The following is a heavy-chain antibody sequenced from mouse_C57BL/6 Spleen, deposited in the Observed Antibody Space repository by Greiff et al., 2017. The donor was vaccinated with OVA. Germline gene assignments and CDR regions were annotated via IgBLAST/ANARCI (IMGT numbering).Heavy chain of an antibody. V-gene: IGHV1-75*01. Sequence: QVQLKESGPELVKPGASVKISCKASGYTFTDYYINWVKQRPGQGLEWIGWIFPVSGSTYYNEKVKGKATLSVDKSSSTAYMLLSSLTSEDSAVYFWARSSATDYFDYGGQGTTLTVSS. J-gene: IGHJ2*01. D-gene: IGHD1-2*01. CDR1: GYTFTDYY. CDR2: IFPVSGST. CDR3: ARSSATDYFDY.